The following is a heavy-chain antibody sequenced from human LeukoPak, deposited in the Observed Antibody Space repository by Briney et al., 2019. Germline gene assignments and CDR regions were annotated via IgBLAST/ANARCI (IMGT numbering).Heavy chain of an antibody. J-gene: IGHJ4*02. CDR3: ARDPPLHTAMARTFDY. V-gene: IGHV3-11*01. D-gene: IGHD5-18*01. Sequence: GESLKISCAASGFTFSDYYMSWIRQAPGKGLEWVSYISSSGSTIYYADSVKGRFTISRDNAKNSLYLQMNSLRAEDTAVYYCARDPPLHTAMARTFDYWGQGTLVTVSS. CDR1: GFTFSDYY. CDR2: ISSSGSTI.